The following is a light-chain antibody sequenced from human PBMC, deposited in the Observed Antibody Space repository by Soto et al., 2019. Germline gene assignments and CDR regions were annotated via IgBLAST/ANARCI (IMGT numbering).Light chain of an antibody. CDR2: EVS. CDR3: CSYAGSDYV. Sequence: QSALTQPASVSGSPGQSLSISCTGASSDDGRYNLVSWYQQHPGKAPKLMISEVSKRPSGVSHRFSGSRSGNTASLTISGLQAEDEADYYCCSYAGSDYVFGTGTKLTVL. CDR1: SSDDGRYNL. J-gene: IGLJ1*01. V-gene: IGLV2-23*02.